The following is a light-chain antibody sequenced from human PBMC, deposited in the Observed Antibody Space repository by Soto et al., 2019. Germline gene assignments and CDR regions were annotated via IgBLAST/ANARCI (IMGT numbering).Light chain of an antibody. CDR3: QQYKSSST. Sequence: DIQMTQSPSTLSASVGDRVTITCRASKNINTWVAWYQQKPGKAPKLLIYDASSLESGVPSRFSGSGSGTEFTLTITSLQPDDFGVYYCQQYKSSSTFGQGTKVDIK. J-gene: IGKJ1*01. CDR2: DAS. CDR1: KNINTW. V-gene: IGKV1-5*01.